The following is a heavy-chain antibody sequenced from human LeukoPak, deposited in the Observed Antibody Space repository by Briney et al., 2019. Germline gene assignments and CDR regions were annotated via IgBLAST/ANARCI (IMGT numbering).Heavy chain of an antibody. J-gene: IGHJ4*02. Sequence: GGSLRLSCAASGFTFSSYAMNGVRQAPGKGLDWVSGISGSGGSTYYADSVKGRFTISRDNSKNTLYLQMRRLSAEETDVYFCAKATVHGGYADYWGQGTLVPVSS. CDR2: ISGSGGST. D-gene: IGHD5-12*01. CDR1: GFTFSSYA. CDR3: AKATVHGGYADY. V-gene: IGHV3-23*01.